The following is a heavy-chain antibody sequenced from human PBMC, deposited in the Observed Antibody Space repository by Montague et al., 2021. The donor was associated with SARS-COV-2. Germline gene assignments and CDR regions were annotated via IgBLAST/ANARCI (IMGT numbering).Heavy chain of an antibody. CDR3: ARALIMITFGGVIAHWFDP. CDR2: IYYSGST. V-gene: IGHV4-39*07. J-gene: IGHJ5*02. D-gene: IGHD3-16*02. CDR1: GGSISSNSYY. Sequence: SETLSLTCTVSGGSISSNSYYWGWIRQPPGKGLEWIGSIYYSGSTYYNPSLKSRVTISVDTSKNQFSLKLSSVTAADTAVYYCARALIMITFGGVIAHWFDPWGQETLVTVSS.